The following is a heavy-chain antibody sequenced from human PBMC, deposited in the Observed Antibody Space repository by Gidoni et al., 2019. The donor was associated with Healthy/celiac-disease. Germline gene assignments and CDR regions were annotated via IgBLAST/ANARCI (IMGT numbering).Heavy chain of an antibody. V-gene: IGHV3-23*01. J-gene: IGHJ6*02. CDR2: ISGSGGST. Sequence: EVQLLESGGGLVQHGGSMRLSCAASGFTFSSDAMSWVRQAPGKGLGWVSVISGSGGSTYYADSVKGRFTISRDNAKNTLYLQMNSLRAEDTAVYYCRAYSSGWYDPGYYYYGMDVWGQGTTVTVSS. CDR3: RAYSSGWYDPGYYYYGMDV. D-gene: IGHD6-19*01. CDR1: GFTFSSDA.